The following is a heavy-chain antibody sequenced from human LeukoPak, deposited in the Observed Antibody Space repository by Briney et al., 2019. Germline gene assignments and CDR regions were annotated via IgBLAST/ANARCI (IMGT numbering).Heavy chain of an antibody. J-gene: IGHJ6*02. CDR3: AREPPSAANYYYGMDV. D-gene: IGHD6-13*01. CDR1: GYTFTGYY. V-gene: IGHV1-2*02. Sequence: ASVKVSCKASGYTFTGYYMHWVRQAPGQGLEWMGWINPNSGGTNYAQKFQGRVTMTRDTSISTAYMELSRLRSDDTAVYYCAREPPSAANYYYGMDVWAKGPRSLSP. CDR2: INPNSGGT.